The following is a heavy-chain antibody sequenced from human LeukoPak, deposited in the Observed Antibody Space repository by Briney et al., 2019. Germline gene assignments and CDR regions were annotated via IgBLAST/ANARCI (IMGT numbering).Heavy chain of an antibody. CDR3: AGGAAAGTRYFDL. CDR2: IYYSGST. J-gene: IGHJ2*01. CDR1: GGSISSYY. D-gene: IGHD6-13*01. Sequence: PSETLSLTCTVSGGSISSYYWSWIRQPPGKGLEWIGYIYYSGSTNYNPSLKSRVTISVDTSKNQFSLKLSSVTAADTAVYYCAGGAAAGTRYFDLWGRGTLVTVSS. V-gene: IGHV4-59*01.